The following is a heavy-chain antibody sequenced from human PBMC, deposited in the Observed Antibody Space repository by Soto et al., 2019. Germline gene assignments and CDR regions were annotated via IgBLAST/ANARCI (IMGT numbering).Heavy chain of an antibody. CDR3: ARDRESDYYYGMDV. CDR2: IYHSGST. D-gene: IGHD1-26*01. V-gene: IGHV4-4*02. Sequence: SETLSLTCAVSGGSISSSNWWRWVRQPPGKGLEWIGEIYHSGSTNYNPSLKSRVTISVDKSKNQFSLKLSSVTAADTAVYYCARDRESDYYYGMDVWGQGTTVTVSS. J-gene: IGHJ6*02. CDR1: GGSISSSNW.